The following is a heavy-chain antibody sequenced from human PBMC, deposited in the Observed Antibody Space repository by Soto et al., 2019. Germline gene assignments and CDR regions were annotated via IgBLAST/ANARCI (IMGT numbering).Heavy chain of an antibody. CDR2: ISWNSNSI. CDR3: AKDISARGSYTYYYGMDV. V-gene: IGHV3-9*01. D-gene: IGHD1-26*01. J-gene: IGHJ6*02. Sequence: EVQLVESGGGLVQPGRSLRLSCAASGFTFDDYAMHWVRQAPGKGLEWVSGISWNSNSIGYADSVKARFTMARDNAKNFLYLEMNSLRPEDTALYFCAKDISARGSYTYYYGMDVWGQGTTVTVSS. CDR1: GFTFDDYA.